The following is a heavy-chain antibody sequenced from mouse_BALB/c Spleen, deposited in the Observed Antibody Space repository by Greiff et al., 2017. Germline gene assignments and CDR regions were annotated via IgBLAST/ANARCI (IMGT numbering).Heavy chain of an antibody. CDR2: LWAGGST. Sequence: VMLVESGPGLVAPSQSLSITCTVSGFSLTSYGVHWVRQPPGKGLEWLGVLWAGGSTNYNSALMSRLSISKDNSKSQVFLKMNSLQTDDTAMYYCARDYPYAMDYWGQGTSVTVSS. CDR3: ARDYPYAMDY. V-gene: IGHV2-9*02. CDR1: GFSLTSYG. J-gene: IGHJ4*01.